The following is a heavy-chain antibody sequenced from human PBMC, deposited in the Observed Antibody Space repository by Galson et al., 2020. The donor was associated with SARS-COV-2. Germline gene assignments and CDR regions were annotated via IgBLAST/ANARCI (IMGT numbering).Heavy chain of an antibody. V-gene: IGHV1-18*01. D-gene: IGHD3-10*01. Sequence: ASVKVSCKASGYTFTSYGISWVRQAPGQGLEWMGWISAYNGNTNYAQKLQGRVTMTTDTSTSTAYMELRSLRSDDTAVYYCARDKPTLLLWFGELGFDPWGQGTLVTVSS. J-gene: IGHJ5*02. CDR2: ISAYNGNT. CDR1: GYTFTSYG. CDR3: ARDKPTLLLWFGELGFDP.